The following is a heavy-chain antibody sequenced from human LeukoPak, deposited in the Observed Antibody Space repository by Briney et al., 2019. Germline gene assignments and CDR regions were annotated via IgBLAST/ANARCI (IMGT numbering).Heavy chain of an antibody. V-gene: IGHV4-59*01. CDR3: ASSGYSSGGTIDY. Sequence: SETLSLTCTVSGGSISSYYWSWLRQPPGKGLEGIGYIYYSGSTNYNPSLTSRVTISVDTSKNQFSLKLSSVTAADTAVYYCASSGYSSGGTIDYWGQGTLVTVSS. J-gene: IGHJ4*02. CDR2: IYYSGST. CDR1: GGSISSYY. D-gene: IGHD6-19*01.